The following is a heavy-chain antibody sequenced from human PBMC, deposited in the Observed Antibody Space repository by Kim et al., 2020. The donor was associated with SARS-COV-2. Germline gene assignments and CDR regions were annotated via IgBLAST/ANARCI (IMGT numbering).Heavy chain of an antibody. V-gene: IGHV4-34*01. D-gene: IGHD3-10*01. CDR3: ARGPHRNYYGSGSYYQRKYFYYGMDV. Sequence: SETLSLTCAVYGGSFSGYYWSWIRQPPGKGLEWIGEINHSGSTNYNPSLKSRVTISVDTSKNQFSLKLSSVTAADTAVYYCARGPHRNYYGSGSYYQRKYFYYGMDVWGLGTTFTVSS. CDR1: GGSFSGYY. J-gene: IGHJ6*02. CDR2: INHSGST.